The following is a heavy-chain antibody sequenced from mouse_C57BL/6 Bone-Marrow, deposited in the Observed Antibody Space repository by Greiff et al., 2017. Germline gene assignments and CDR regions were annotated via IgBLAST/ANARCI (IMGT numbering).Heavy chain of an antibody. V-gene: IGHV1-63*01. CDR2: IYPGGGYT. CDR1: GYTFTNYW. CDR3: ARWGYYGSSPYYYAMDY. D-gene: IGHD1-1*01. Sequence: VMLVESGAELVRPGTSVKMSCKASGYTFTNYWIGWAKQRPGHGLEWIGDIYPGGGYTNYNEKFKGKATLTADKSSSTAYMQFSSLTSEDSAIYYCARWGYYGSSPYYYAMDYWGQGTSVTVSS. J-gene: IGHJ4*01.